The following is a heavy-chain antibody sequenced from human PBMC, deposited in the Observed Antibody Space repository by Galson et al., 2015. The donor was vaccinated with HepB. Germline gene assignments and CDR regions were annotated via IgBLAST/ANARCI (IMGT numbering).Heavy chain of an antibody. CDR1: GFTFSSYG. D-gene: IGHD6-19*01. J-gene: IGHJ6*02. CDR2: ISYDGSNK. CDR3: AKDKQWLSYYYYGIDV. Sequence: SLRLSCAASGFTFSSYGMHWVRQAPGKGLEWVAVISYDGSNKHYADSVKGRFTISRDNSKNTLYLQMNSLRAEDTAVYYCAKDKQWLSYYYYGIDVWGQGTTVTVSS. V-gene: IGHV3-30*18.